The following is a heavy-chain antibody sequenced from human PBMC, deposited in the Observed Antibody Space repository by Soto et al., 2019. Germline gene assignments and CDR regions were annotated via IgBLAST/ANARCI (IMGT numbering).Heavy chain of an antibody. CDR1: GFTFSSYW. Sequence: EVQLVESGGGLVQPGGSLRLSCAASGFTFSSYWMQWVRQAPGKGLVWVSYINTDGSTTSYADSVKGRFTISRDNAKNTLYLLMNSLSAEDTAVYYCATYCGSPSCYMGGYSWGQGTLVTGSS. V-gene: IGHV3-74*01. CDR2: INTDGSTT. J-gene: IGHJ4*02. D-gene: IGHD2-2*02. CDR3: ATYCGSPSCYMGGYS.